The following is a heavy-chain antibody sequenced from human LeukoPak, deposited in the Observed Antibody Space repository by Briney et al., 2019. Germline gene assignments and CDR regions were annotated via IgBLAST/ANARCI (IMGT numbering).Heavy chain of an antibody. Sequence: PGGSLRLSCAASGFTFSNYWMSWVRQAPGKGLEWVANVKQDGSDKYYVDSVKGRFTISRDNAKNSLYLQMNSLRAEDTAVYYCARPSIAAAGSDFWGQGTLVTVSS. CDR2: VKQDGSDK. CDR1: GFTFSNYW. V-gene: IGHV3-7*01. J-gene: IGHJ4*02. D-gene: IGHD6-13*01. CDR3: ARPSIAAAGSDF.